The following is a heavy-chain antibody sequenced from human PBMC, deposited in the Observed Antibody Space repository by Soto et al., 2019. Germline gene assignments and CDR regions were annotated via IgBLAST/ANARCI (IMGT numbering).Heavy chain of an antibody. CDR1: GFTFSDYY. D-gene: IGHD6-19*01. J-gene: IGHJ3*02. Sequence: NPGGSLRLSCAASGFTFSDYYMSWIRQAPGKGLEWVSYISSSGSTIYYADSVKGRFTISRDNAKNSLYLQMNSLRAEDTAVYYCARAPNIAVAGTGGGGIWGQGTMVTVSS. V-gene: IGHV3-11*01. CDR2: ISSSGSTI. CDR3: ARAPNIAVAGTGGGGI.